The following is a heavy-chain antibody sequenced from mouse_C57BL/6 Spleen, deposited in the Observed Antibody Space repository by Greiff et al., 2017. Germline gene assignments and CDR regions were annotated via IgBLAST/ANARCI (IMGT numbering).Heavy chain of an antibody. CDR2: IYPRSGNT. D-gene: IGHD1-1*01. J-gene: IGHJ2*01. Sequence: VQLKESGAELARPGASVKLSCKASGYTFTSYGISWVKQRTGQGLEWIGEIYPRSGNTYYNEKFKGKATLTADKSSSTAYMELRSLTSEDSAVYFCARERVYDPFYFDYWGQGTTLTVSS. CDR3: ARERVYDPFYFDY. V-gene: IGHV1-81*01. CDR1: GYTFTSYG.